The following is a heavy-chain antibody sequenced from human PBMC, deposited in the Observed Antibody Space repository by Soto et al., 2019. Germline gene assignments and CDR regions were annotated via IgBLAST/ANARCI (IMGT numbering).Heavy chain of an antibody. D-gene: IGHD3-10*02. CDR1: GDSVSTNSAT. J-gene: IGHJ5*02. CDR2: TYYRSKWNY. V-gene: IGHV6-1*01. Sequence: SQTLSLTCVISGDSVSTNSATWNWIRQSPSRGLEWLGRTYYRSKWNYDYAVFVKSRITISRDNAKSSVYLQMNSLRADDTAVYYCAKDQLYIRGVIHNWFDPWGQGTLVTVSS. CDR3: AKDQLYIRGVIHNWFDP.